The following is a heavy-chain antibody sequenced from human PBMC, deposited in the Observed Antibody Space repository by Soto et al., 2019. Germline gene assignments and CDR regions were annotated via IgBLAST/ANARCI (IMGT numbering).Heavy chain of an antibody. CDR2: IYPSDSDT. V-gene: IGHV5-51*01. CDR1: AETFTNYC. Sequence: GASMKISSKVSAETFTNYCIGWVGHMPGKGLEWMGIIYPSDSDTRYSPSFQGQVTISADQSINTAYLQWDSLEASDTAIYYCARPANTVADYFDLGGQGTPGTV. J-gene: IGHJ4*02. D-gene: IGHD4-17*01. CDR3: ARPANTVADYFDL.